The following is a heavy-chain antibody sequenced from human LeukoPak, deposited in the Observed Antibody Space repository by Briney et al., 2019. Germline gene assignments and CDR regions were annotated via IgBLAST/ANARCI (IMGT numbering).Heavy chain of an antibody. V-gene: IGHV1-46*01. CDR3: AREVPENFNFDY. D-gene: IGHD2/OR15-2a*01. CDR1: GYTFTSYY. CDR2: IKPSGGST. Sequence: GASVKVSCKASGYTFTSYYTHCVRQAPGQGLEWMGIIKPSGGSTLYAQKFQGRVTVTSDMSTSTVYVELSSLRSEDTAVYYCAREVPENFNFDYWGQGTLVTVSS. J-gene: IGHJ4*02.